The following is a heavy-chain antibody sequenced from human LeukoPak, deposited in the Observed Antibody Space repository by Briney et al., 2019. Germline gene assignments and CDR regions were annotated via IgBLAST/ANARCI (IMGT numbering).Heavy chain of an antibody. CDR3: ARAGPLYDSSGYPDY. D-gene: IGHD3-22*01. CDR1: GGSISSGGYY. CDR2: IYYSGST. V-gene: IGHV4-31*03. Sequence: SQTLSLTCTVSGGSISSGGYYWSWIRQHPGEGLEWIGYIYYSGSTYYNPSLKSRVTISVDTSKNQFSLKLSSVTAADTAVYYCARAGPLYDSSGYPDYWGQGTLVTVSS. J-gene: IGHJ4*02.